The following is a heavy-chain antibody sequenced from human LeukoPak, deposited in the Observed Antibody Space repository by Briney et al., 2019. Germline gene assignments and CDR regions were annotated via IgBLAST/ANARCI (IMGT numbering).Heavy chain of an antibody. CDR2: ISSSSSYI. CDR3: AREGSSIAAATNWFDP. J-gene: IGHJ5*02. CDR1: GFTFSSYT. Sequence: PGGSLRLSCAASGFTFSSYTMNWVRQAPGKGLECVSSISSSSSYIYYADSVKGRFTISRDNAKNSLYLQMNSLRAEDTAVYYCAREGSSIAAATNWFDPWGQGTLVTVSS. V-gene: IGHV3-21*01. D-gene: IGHD6-13*01.